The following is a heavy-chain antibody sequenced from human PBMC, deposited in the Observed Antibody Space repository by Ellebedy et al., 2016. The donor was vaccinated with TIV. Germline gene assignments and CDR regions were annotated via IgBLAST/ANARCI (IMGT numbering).Heavy chain of an antibody. CDR3: ANFEGDKNDSGTYAFDI. D-gene: IGHD3-10*01. CDR1: PGHTSEYY. Sequence: MPSETLSLTCTVSPGHTSEYYWSWIRPPPGKGLEWIGYVYYSGTTLYNPSLKGRVPISVATSRNRFSLQFTSETAADTAVYYCANFEGDKNDSGTYAFDIWGQGTMVTVSS. J-gene: IGHJ3*02. CDR2: VYYSGTT. V-gene: IGHV4-59*08.